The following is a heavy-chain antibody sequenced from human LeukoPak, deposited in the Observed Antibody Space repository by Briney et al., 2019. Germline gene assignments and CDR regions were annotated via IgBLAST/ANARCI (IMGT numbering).Heavy chain of an antibody. CDR2: IYYSGST. V-gene: IGHV4-30-4*08. CDR3: ASEAAYGSTWYYFDY. Sequence: PSQTLSLTCTVSGGSISSGDYHWSWIRQPPGKGLEWIGYIYYSGSTYYNPSLKSRVTISVDTSKNQFSLKLGSVTAADTAVYYCASEAAYGSTWYYFDYWGQGTLVTVSS. D-gene: IGHD6-13*01. CDR1: GGSISSGDYH. J-gene: IGHJ4*02.